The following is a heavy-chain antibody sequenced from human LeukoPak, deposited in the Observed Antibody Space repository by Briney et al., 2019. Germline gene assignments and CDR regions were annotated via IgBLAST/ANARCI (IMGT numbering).Heavy chain of an antibody. CDR1: GYTFTGYY. J-gene: IGHJ6*02. CDR3: ARAYDLYYYYGMDV. CDR2: INPNSGGT. V-gene: IGHV1-2*02. D-gene: IGHD3-22*01. Sequence: RASVKVSCKASGYTFTGYYMHWVRQAPGQGLEWMGWINPNSGGTNYAQKFQGRVTMTRDTSISTAYMELSRLRSGDTAVYYCARAYDLYYYYGMDVWGQGTTVTVSS.